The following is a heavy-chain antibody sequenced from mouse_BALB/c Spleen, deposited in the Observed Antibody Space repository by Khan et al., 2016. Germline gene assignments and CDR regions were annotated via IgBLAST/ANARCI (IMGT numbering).Heavy chain of an antibody. D-gene: IGHD2-4*01. CDR2: IDPANGNT. J-gene: IGHJ3*01. CDR1: GFNIKDTY. V-gene: IGHV14-3*02. Sequence: EVQLQESGAELVKPGASVKLSCTASGFNIKDTYMHWVKQRPEQGLEWIGRIDPANGNTKYDPKFQGKATITADTSSNTAYLQLSSLTSEDTAVXYCARARYEYDVGVAYWGQGTLVTVSA. CDR3: ARARYEYDVGVAY.